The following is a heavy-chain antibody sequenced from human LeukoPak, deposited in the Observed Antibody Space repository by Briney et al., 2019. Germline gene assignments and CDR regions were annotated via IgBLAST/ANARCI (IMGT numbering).Heavy chain of an antibody. CDR3: AVLEQLTDY. CDR2: INPNSGGT. J-gene: IGHJ4*02. Sequence: APVKVSCKASGYTFTDYYIHWVRQAPGQGLEWMGWINPNSGGTNSAQKFQGRVTMTRDTSISTAYMELSSLRSDDTAVYYCAVLEQLTDYWGQGTLVTVSS. CDR1: GYTFTDYY. V-gene: IGHV1-2*02. D-gene: IGHD1-1*01.